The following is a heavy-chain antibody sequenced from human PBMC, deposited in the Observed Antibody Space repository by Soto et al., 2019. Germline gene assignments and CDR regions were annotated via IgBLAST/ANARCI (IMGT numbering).Heavy chain of an antibody. J-gene: IGHJ4*02. CDR2: VNPSGGHT. CDR3: ARGGSCLVVTAALDY. V-gene: IGHV1-46*01. CDR1: GDTFTDYY. Sequence: QVQLMQSGAEVKKPGASVKVSCKASGDTFTDYYIHWVRQAPGQGLEWMGTVNPSGGHTTYAQHFLGRVTMNGYTSTSTLYNGLTSLTADDTAIYYCARGGSCLVVTAALDYSGQGTLVTVSS. D-gene: IGHD2-21*02.